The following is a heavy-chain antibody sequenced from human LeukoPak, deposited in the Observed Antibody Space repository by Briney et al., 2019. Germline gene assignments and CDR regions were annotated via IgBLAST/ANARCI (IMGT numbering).Heavy chain of an antibody. J-gene: IGHJ4*02. V-gene: IGHV3-23*01. CDR2: ISGSGGST. D-gene: IGHD7-27*01. Sequence: GGSLRLSCAVSGFIFSSYAMSWVSQARGKGLEWVSAISGSGGSTYYGDSVKGRFTISRDNSKNTLYLQMNSLRADDTAVYCGATRAVPFDNWGRVPYFDYWGQGTLVTVSS. CDR3: ATRAVPFDNWGRVPYFDY. CDR1: GFIFSSYA.